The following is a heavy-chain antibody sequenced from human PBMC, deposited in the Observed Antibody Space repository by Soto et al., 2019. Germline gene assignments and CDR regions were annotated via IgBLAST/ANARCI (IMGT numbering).Heavy chain of an antibody. D-gene: IGHD2-8*01. J-gene: IGHJ6*02. CDR1: GYSFTDYH. V-gene: IGHV1-2*04. CDR3: ARGDSTDCSNGVCSFFYNHDMDV. CDR2: INPKSGGT. Sequence: VASVKVSCKASGYSFTDYHIHWVRQAPGQGLEWLGRINPKSGGTSTAQKFQGWVTMTTDTSISTASMELTRLTSDDTAIYYCARGDSTDCSNGVCSFFYNHDMDVWGQGTNVTVYS.